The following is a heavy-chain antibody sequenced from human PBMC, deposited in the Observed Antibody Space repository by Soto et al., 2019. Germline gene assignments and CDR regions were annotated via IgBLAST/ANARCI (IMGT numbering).Heavy chain of an antibody. Sequence: QVQLVESGGGVVQPGRSLRLSCAASGFTFSRYAMNWVRQAPGKGLEWVAVISYDGSNKYYAESVKGRFTISRDNSKNTLYVQMNSLRAEDTAVYYCARGTSHNDYWGQGTLVTVSS. D-gene: IGHD2-2*01. CDR1: GFTFSRYA. J-gene: IGHJ4*02. CDR3: ARGTSHNDY. V-gene: IGHV3-30-3*01. CDR2: ISYDGSNK.